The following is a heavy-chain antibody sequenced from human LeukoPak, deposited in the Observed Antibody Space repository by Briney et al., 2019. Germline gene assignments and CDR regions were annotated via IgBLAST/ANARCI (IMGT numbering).Heavy chain of an antibody. CDR2: ISWNSGSI. J-gene: IGHJ3*02. CDR1: GFTFSSYW. CDR3: AKDKYSYGDNDAFDI. Sequence: KSGGSLRLSCAASGFTFSSYWMHWVRQAPGKGLEWVSGISWNSGSIGYADSVKGRFTISRDNAKNSLYLQMNSLRAEDMALYYCAKDKYSYGDNDAFDIWGQGTMVTVSS. D-gene: IGHD5-18*01. V-gene: IGHV3-9*03.